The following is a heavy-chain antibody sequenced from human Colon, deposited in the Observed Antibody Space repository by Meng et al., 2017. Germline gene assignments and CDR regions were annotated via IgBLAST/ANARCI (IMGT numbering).Heavy chain of an antibody. Sequence: LGQPGAEVKKPGASVTVSCKASGYTLYIHWVRLRPGEGLEWMGRINPRTGDTKSAQSFQGRVTMTRDTSTTTFSMDLRSLTTDDSAIYFSARESAAGGSFDLWGQGTLVTVSS. V-gene: IGHV1-2*02. D-gene: IGHD2-8*02. CDR2: INPRTGDT. CDR1: GYTLY. J-gene: IGHJ4*02. CDR3: ARESAAGGSFDL.